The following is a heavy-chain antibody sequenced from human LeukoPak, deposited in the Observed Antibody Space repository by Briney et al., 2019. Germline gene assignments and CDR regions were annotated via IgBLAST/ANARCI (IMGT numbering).Heavy chain of an antibody. D-gene: IGHD2-15*01. CDR1: GFTFSSYG. Sequence: LGGSLRLSCAASGFTFSSYGMHWVRQAPGKGLEWVAFIRYDGSNKYYADSVKGRFTISRDNSKNTLYLQMNSLRAEDTAVYYCARDLSLYCSGGSCYSLNYWGQGTLVTVSS. J-gene: IGHJ4*02. CDR2: IRYDGSNK. CDR3: ARDLSLYCSGGSCYSLNY. V-gene: IGHV3-30*02.